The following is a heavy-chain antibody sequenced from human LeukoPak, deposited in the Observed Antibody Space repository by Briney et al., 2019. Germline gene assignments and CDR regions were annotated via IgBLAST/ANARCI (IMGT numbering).Heavy chain of an antibody. CDR1: RFTFSSYG. CDR2: ISGSGGST. V-gene: IGHV3-23*01. J-gene: IGHJ4*02. Sequence: GGSLRLSCAASRFTFSSYGMSWVRQAPGKGLEWVSAISGSGGSTYYADSVKGRFTISRDNSKNTLYLQMNSLRAEDTAVYYCAKDAYYYDSSGYLDYWGQGTLVTVSS. D-gene: IGHD3-22*01. CDR3: AKDAYYYDSSGYLDY.